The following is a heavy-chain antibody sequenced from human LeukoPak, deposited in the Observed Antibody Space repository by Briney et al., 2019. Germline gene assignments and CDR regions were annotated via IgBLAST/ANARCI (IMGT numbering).Heavy chain of an antibody. CDR2: ISWNSGSI. CDR3: AKPYYYDSSGYYSFDY. D-gene: IGHD3-22*01. Sequence: SLRLSCAASGFTFDDYAMHWVRQAPGKGLEWVSGISWNSGSIGYADSVKGRFTISRDNAKNSLYLQMSSLRAEDTAVYYCAKPYYYDSSGYYSFDYWGQGTLVTVSS. J-gene: IGHJ4*02. V-gene: IGHV3-9*01. CDR1: GFTFDDYA.